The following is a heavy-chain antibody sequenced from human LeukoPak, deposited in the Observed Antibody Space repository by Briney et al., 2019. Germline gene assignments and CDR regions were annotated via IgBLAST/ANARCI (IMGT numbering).Heavy chain of an antibody. CDR1: GFTFSSSA. Sequence: PGGSLRLSCAASGFTFSSSAMSWVRQAPGKGLEWVTDISGSGGSTYYADSVEGRFTISRDNSKNTLYLQMNSLRAEDTAVYYCGKIEWELRKAFDIWGQGTMVTVSS. J-gene: IGHJ3*02. CDR3: GKIEWELRKAFDI. D-gene: IGHD1-26*01. V-gene: IGHV3-23*01. CDR2: ISGSGGST.